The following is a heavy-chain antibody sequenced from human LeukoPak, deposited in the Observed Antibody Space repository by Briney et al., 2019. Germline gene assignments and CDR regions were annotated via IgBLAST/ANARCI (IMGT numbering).Heavy chain of an antibody. V-gene: IGHV3-7*01. D-gene: IGHD3-22*01. CDR3: AREVTPHYSDTSGYFDGFDI. CDR1: GFTFSSYW. J-gene: IGHJ3*02. CDR2: IKKDGSEK. Sequence: GGSLRLSCAASGFTFSSYWMSWVRQAPGKGLEWVANIKKDGSEKYYVDSVKCRFTISRDNAKTSLYLQMNSLRAEDTAVYYCAREVTPHYSDTSGYFDGFDIWGQGTMVIVSS.